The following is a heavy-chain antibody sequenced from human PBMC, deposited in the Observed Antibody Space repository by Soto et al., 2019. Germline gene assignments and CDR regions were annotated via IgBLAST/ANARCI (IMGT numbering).Heavy chain of an antibody. CDR2: ISSSSSYI. CDR3: ARVGYSYGGYYYGMDV. D-gene: IGHD5-18*01. V-gene: IGHV3-21*01. J-gene: IGHJ6*02. CDR1: GFTFSSYS. Sequence: GGSLRLSCAASGFTFSSYSMNWVRQAPGKGLEWVSSISSSSSYIYYADSVKGRFTISRDNAKNSLYLQMNSLRAEDTAVYYCARVGYSYGGYYYGMDVWGQGTTVTVSS.